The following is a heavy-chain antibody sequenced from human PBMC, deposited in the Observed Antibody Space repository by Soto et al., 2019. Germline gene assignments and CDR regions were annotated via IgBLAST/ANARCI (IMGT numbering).Heavy chain of an antibody. D-gene: IGHD6-6*01. Sequence: QVQLQESGPGLVKPSQTLSLTCTVSGGSISSGGYYWSWIRQHPGKGLEWIGYIYYSGSTYYSPSLKSRVTISIDMSKNQFSLKLSSVTAADTAVYYCARDSSGYFDYWGQGSLVTVSS. V-gene: IGHV4-31*03. J-gene: IGHJ4*02. CDR3: ARDSSGYFDY. CDR1: GGSISSGGYY. CDR2: IYYSGST.